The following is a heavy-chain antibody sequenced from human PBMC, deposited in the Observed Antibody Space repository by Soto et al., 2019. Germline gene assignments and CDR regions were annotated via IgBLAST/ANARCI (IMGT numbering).Heavy chain of an antibody. CDR1: GFTFSSYG. CDR2: IWYDGSNK. V-gene: IGHV3-33*01. J-gene: IGHJ4*02. CDR3: AREKYDSSGYYYVDY. D-gene: IGHD3-22*01. Sequence: QVQLVESGGGVVQSGRSLRLSCAASGFTFSSYGMHWVRQAPGKGLEWVAVIWYDGSNKYYADSVKGRFTISRDNSKNTLYLQMNSLRAEDTAVYYCAREKYDSSGYYYVDYWGQGTLVTVSS.